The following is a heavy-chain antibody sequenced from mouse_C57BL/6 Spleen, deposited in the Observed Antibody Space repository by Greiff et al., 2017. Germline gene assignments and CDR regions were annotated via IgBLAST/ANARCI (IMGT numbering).Heavy chain of an antibody. CDR2: IDPETGGT. Sequence: QVQLQQSGAELVRPGASVTLSCKASGYTFTDYEMHWVKQTPVHGLEWIGAIDPETGGTAYNQKFKGKAILTADKSSSTAYMELRSLTSEDSAVYYCTRQAYYSFDDWGQGTTLTVSS. J-gene: IGHJ2*01. V-gene: IGHV1-15*01. CDR1: GYTFTDYE. CDR3: TRQAYYSFDD. D-gene: IGHD2-10*01.